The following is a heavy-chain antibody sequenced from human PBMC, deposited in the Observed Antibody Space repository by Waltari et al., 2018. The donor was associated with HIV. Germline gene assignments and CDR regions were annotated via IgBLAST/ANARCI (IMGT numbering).Heavy chain of an antibody. CDR2: IYYSGST. CDR3: ARHVSYCSSTSCYPFFDYYYYGMDV. CDR1: GGSISSYY. D-gene: IGHD2-2*01. V-gene: IGHV4-59*08. J-gene: IGHJ6*02. Sequence: QVQLQESGPGLVKPSETLSLTCTVSGGSISSYYWSWVRQPPGKGLEWFGVIYYSGSTNYNPSLKSRVTISVDTSKNQFSLKLSSVTAADTAVYYCARHVSYCSSTSCYPFFDYYYYGMDVWGQGTTVTVSS.